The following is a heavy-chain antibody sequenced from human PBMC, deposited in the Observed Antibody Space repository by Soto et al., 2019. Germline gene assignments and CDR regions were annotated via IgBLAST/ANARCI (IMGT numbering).Heavy chain of an antibody. Sequence: GVLRLSCAASGFTFSSYAMSWVRQAPGKGLEWVSAISGSGGSTYYADSVKGRFTISRDNSKNTLYLQMNSLRAEDTAVYYCAKGSCRSCYLGVYWGQGTLVTVSS. J-gene: IGHJ4*02. CDR3: AKGSCRSCYLGVY. D-gene: IGHD2-15*01. CDR2: ISGSGGST. CDR1: GFTFSSYA. V-gene: IGHV3-23*01.